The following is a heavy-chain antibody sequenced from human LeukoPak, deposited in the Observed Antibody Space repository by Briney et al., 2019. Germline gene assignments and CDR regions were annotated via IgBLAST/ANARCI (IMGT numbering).Heavy chain of an antibody. CDR1: GGSISSGSHY. V-gene: IGHV4-61*02. J-gene: IGHJ3*02. CDR2: IFASGST. CDR3: ARGPGSYSKEAFDM. Sequence: PSETLSLTCTVSGGSISSGSHYWSWIRQPAGKGLEWIGRIFASGSTNYNPSLKSRVTISVDTSKNQFSLKLSSVTAADTAVYYCARGPGSYSKEAFDMWGQGTMVTVSS. D-gene: IGHD3-10*01.